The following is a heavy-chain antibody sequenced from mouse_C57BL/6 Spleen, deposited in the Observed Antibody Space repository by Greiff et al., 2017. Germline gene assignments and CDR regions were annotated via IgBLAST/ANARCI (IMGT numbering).Heavy chain of an antibody. D-gene: IGHD1-1*01. V-gene: IGHV1-19*01. CDR3: ARADPLLLRAGYFDV. J-gene: IGHJ1*03. CDR1: GYTFTDYY. CDR2: INPYNGGT. Sequence: EVQGVESGPVLVKPGASVKMSCKASGYTFTDYYMNWVKQSPGKSLEWIGVINPYNGGTSYNQKFKGKATLTVDKSSSTAYMELNSLTSEDSAVYYCARADPLLLRAGYFDVWGTGTTVTVSS.